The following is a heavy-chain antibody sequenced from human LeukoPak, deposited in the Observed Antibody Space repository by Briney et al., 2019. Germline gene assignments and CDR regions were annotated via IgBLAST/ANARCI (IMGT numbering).Heavy chain of an antibody. CDR2: IYHSGST. CDR1: GYSISSGYY. J-gene: IGHJ6*03. Sequence: NPSETLSLTCAVSGYSISSGYYWGWIRQPPGKGLEWIGSIYHSGSTYYNPSLKSRVTISVDTSKNQFSLKLSSVTAADTAVYYCAHKAWGNCSGGSCHPYYYYYYMDVWGKGTTVTVSS. CDR3: AHKAWGNCSGGSCHPYYYYYYMDV. D-gene: IGHD2-15*01. V-gene: IGHV4-38-2*01.